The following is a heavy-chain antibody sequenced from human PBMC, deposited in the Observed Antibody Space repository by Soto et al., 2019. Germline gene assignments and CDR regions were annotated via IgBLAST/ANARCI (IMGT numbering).Heavy chain of an antibody. D-gene: IGHD2-2*02. CDR3: ARDDIVVVSAAIGDDAFDI. Sequence: QVQLVQSGAEVKKPGASVKVSCKASGYTFTSYGISWVRQAPGQGLEWMGWISAYNGNTNYAQKLQGRVTMTTDTSTSTAYMELRSLRSDDTAVYYCARDDIVVVSAAIGDDAFDIWGQGTMVTVSS. CDR2: ISAYNGNT. V-gene: IGHV1-18*01. J-gene: IGHJ3*02. CDR1: GYTFTSYG.